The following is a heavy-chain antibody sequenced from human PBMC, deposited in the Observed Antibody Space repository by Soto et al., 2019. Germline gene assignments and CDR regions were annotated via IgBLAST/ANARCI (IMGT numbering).Heavy chain of an antibody. CDR3: ARDNEYSSSWLFG. CDR2: INPNSGGT. Sequence: SVSVSGEASGYGFTVYYIHWVRQAPGQGLEWMGWINPNSGGTNYAQKFQGRVTMTRDTSISTAYMELSRLRSDDTAVYYCARDNEYSSSWLFGWGQGTLVSVSS. CDR1: GYGFTVYY. J-gene: IGHJ4*02. D-gene: IGHD6-13*01. V-gene: IGHV1-2*02.